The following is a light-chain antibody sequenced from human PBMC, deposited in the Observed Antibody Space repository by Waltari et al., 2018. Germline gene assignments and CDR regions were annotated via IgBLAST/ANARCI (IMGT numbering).Light chain of an antibody. CDR1: SSNIVSNT. CDR2: SND. CDR3: ATWDDRLTGVL. Sequence: QSVVTQSPSASGTPGHRVTISCSGSSSNIVSNTVNWYQVLPGTAPRLLIYSNDQRPSGVPDRFSGSKSGTSASLAISGLQAEDEAEYYCATWDDRLTGVLFGGGTKVTVL. V-gene: IGLV1-44*01. J-gene: IGLJ2*01.